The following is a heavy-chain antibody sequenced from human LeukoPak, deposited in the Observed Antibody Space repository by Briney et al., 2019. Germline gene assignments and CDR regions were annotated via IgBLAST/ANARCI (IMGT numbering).Heavy chain of an antibody. V-gene: IGHV4-4*07. CDR2: IYTSGST. D-gene: IGHD2-15*01. J-gene: IGHJ4*02. CDR1: CGSISSYY. CDR3: ASWSLGYCSGGSCPRGAFDY. Sequence: PSETLSLTCTVSCGSISSYYWSWIRQPAGKGLEWIGRIYTSGSTNYNPSLKSRVTISVDTSKNQFSLKLSSVTAADTAVYYCASWSLGYCSGGSCPRGAFDYWGQGTLVTVSS.